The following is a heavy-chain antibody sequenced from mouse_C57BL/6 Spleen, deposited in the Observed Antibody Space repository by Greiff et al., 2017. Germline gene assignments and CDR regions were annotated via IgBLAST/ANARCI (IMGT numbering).Heavy chain of an antibody. CDR1: GYTFTDYY. CDR3: ARNYYESSYGYAMDY. V-gene: IGHV1-26*01. CDR2: INPNNGGT. J-gene: IGHJ4*01. Sequence: EVQLQQSGPELVKPGASVKISCKASGYTFTDYYMNWVKQSHGKSLEWIGDINPNNGGTSYNQKFKGKATLTVDKSSSTAYMELRSLTSEDSAVYYYARNYYESSYGYAMDYWGQGTSVTVSS. D-gene: IGHD1-1*01.